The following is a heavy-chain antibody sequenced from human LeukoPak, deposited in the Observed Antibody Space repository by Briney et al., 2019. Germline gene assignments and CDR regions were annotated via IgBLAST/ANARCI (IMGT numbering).Heavy chain of an antibody. CDR1: RFTFSSYA. J-gene: IGHJ5*02. V-gene: IGHV3-23*01. D-gene: IGHD6-6*01. Sequence: GGSLRLSSAPSRFTFSSYAMTSVRQPPGKGLEWGSAISGSGGRTHYADSVKGRFTISRDNSKNTLYLQMNSLRAEDTAVYYCAKGAPYSSSLSNWFDPWGQGTLVTVSS. CDR2: ISGSGGRT. CDR3: AKGAPYSSSLSNWFDP.